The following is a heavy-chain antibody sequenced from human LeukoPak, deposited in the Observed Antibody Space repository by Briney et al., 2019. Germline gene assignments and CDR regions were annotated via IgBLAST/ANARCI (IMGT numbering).Heavy chain of an antibody. CDR3: ARGAEDSNGYSEYYFDY. CDR2: IYYSGST. Sequence: SETLSLTCTVSGGSISSYYWSWIRQPPGKGLEWIGYIYYSGSTNYNPSLKSRVTISVDTSKNQFSLKLSSVTAADTAVYYCARGAEDSNGYSEYYFDYWGQGTLVTVSS. CDR1: GGSISSYY. V-gene: IGHV4-59*01. J-gene: IGHJ4*02. D-gene: IGHD3-22*01.